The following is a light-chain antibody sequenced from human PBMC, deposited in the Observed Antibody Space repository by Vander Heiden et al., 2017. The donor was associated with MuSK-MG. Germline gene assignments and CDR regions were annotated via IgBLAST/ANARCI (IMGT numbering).Light chain of an antibody. Sequence: QSVLTQPPSVSGAPGQRVTISCTGSRSTIGAGHDVHWYQQLPGTAPKLLIYDNNNRPSGVPDRFSGSKSGTSASLAITGLQAEDEADYYCQSYDNSMSGSMVFGTGTKVTVL. CDR1: RSTIGAGHD. V-gene: IGLV1-40*01. J-gene: IGLJ1*01. CDR2: DNN. CDR3: QSYDNSMSGSMV.